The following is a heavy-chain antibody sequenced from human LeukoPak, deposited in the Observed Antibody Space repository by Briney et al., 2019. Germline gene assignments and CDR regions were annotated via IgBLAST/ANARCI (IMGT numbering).Heavy chain of an antibody. V-gene: IGHV4-39*01. CDR2: IYYSGST. CDR3: ERRDYYYYGMDV. J-gene: IGHJ6*02. CDR1: GGSISSSSYY. Sequence: SETLSLTCTVSGGSISSSSYYWGWIRQPPGKGLEWIGSIYYSGSTYYNPSLKSRVTISVDTSKNQFSLKLSSVTAADTAVYYCERRDYYYYGMDVWGQGTTVTVSS.